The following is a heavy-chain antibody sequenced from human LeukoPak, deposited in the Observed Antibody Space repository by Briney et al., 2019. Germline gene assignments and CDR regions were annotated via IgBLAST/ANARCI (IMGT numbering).Heavy chain of an antibody. V-gene: IGHV3-7*01. CDR2: IKQDGSEK. Sequence: GGSLRLSCAASGFTFSSYWMSWVRQAPGKGLEWVANIKQDGSEKYYVDSVKGRFTISRDNAKNSLYLQMNSLRAEDTAVYYCARENGWSTVTTDYCYYYMDVWGKGTTVTVSS. CDR3: ARENGWSTVTTDYCYYYMDV. CDR1: GFTFSSYW. D-gene: IGHD4-17*01. J-gene: IGHJ6*03.